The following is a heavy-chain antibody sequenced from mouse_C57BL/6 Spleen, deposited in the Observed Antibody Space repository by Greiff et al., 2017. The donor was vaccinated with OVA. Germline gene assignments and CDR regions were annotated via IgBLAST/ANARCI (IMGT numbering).Heavy chain of an antibody. CDR1: GYSITSGYY. D-gene: IGHD2-14*01. Sequence: ESGPGLVKPSQSLSLTCSVTGYSITSGYYWNWIRQFPGNKLEWMGYISYDGSNNYNPSLKNRISITRDTSKNQFFLKLNSVTTEDTATYYCARDTYRGVDYWGQGTTLTVSS. J-gene: IGHJ2*01. CDR2: ISYDGSN. CDR3: ARDTYRGVDY. V-gene: IGHV3-6*01.